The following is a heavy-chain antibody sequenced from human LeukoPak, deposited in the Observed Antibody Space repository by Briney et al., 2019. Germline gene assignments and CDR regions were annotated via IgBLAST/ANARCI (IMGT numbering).Heavy chain of an antibody. Sequence: SETLSLACAVYGGSFSGYYWSWIRQPPGKGLEWIGYIYYSGSTYYNPSLKSRVTISVDTSKNQFSLKLSSVTAADTAVYYCARGGNWFDPWGQGTLVTVSS. J-gene: IGHJ5*02. CDR1: GGSFSGYY. D-gene: IGHD3-10*01. CDR2: IYYSGST. CDR3: ARGGNWFDP. V-gene: IGHV4-30-4*08.